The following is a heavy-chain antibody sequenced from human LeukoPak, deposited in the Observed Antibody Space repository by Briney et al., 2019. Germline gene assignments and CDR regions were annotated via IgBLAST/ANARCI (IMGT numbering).Heavy chain of an antibody. CDR2: IIPIFGTA. V-gene: IGHV1-69*13. J-gene: IGHJ4*02. Sequence: ASVKVSCKASGDTFSSYAISWVRQAPGQGLEWMGGIIPIFGTANYAQKFQGRVTITADESTSTAYMELTSLRPEDTAVYYCARGRMAGTYVFDYWGQGTLVTVSS. D-gene: IGHD6-19*01. CDR3: ARGRMAGTYVFDY. CDR1: GDTFSSYA.